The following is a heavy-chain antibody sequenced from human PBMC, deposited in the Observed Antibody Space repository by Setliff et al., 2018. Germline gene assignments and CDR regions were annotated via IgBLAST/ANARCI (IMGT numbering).Heavy chain of an antibody. J-gene: IGHJ6*04. Sequence: AGGSLRLSCTASGLSYINDWVSWVRQAPGKGLEWLASINPHGSEKYYADSVKGRFTISRDNAKNSLSLQMNNLRTEDTAVYYCVKSAPMVVRGSLGVWGKGTTVTVSS. CDR3: VKSAPMVVRGSLGV. CDR2: INPHGSEK. CDR1: GLSYINDW. V-gene: IGHV3-7*01. D-gene: IGHD2-21*01.